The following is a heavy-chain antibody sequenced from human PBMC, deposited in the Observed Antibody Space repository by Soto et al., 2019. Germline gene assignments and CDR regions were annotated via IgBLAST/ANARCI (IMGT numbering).Heavy chain of an antibody. Sequence: SETLSLTCTVSGGSISSYYWSWIRQPPGKGLEWIGYIYYSGSTNYNPSLKSRVTISVDTSKNQFSLKLSSVTAADTAVYYCARDRNYYDFSSGYSYYAMDVWGQGTTVTVSS. V-gene: IGHV4-59*01. CDR3: ARDRNYYDFSSGYSYYAMDV. D-gene: IGHD3-3*01. CDR2: IYYSGST. J-gene: IGHJ6*02. CDR1: GGSISSYY.